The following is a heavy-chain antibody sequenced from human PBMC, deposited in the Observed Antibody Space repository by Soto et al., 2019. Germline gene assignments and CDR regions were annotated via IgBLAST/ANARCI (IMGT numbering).Heavy chain of an antibody. CDR3: ARQTRRYSSGWYDGDDY. J-gene: IGHJ4*02. CDR2: IDPSDSYT. V-gene: IGHV5-10-1*01. D-gene: IGHD6-13*01. Sequence: GESLKISCKGSGYGFTSYWISWVRQMPGKGLEWMGRIDPSDSYTNYSPSFQGHVTISADKSISTAYLQWSSLKASDTAMYYCARQTRRYSSGWYDGDDYWGQGTLVTVSS. CDR1: GYGFTSYW.